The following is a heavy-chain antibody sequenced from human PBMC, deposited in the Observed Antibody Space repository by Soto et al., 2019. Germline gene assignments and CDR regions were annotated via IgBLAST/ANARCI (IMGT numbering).Heavy chain of an antibody. CDR2: ISSSSSYI. D-gene: IGHD3-22*01. CDR3: ARVPTYYYDSSGYFGAFDI. V-gene: IGHV3-21*01. J-gene: IGHJ3*02. Sequence: EVQLVESGGGLVKPGGSLRLSCAASGFTFSSYSMNWVRQAPGKGLEWVSSISSSSSYIYYADSVKGRFTISRDNAKNSLYLQMNSLRAEDTAVYYCARVPTYYYDSSGYFGAFDIWGQGTMVTVSS. CDR1: GFTFSSYS.